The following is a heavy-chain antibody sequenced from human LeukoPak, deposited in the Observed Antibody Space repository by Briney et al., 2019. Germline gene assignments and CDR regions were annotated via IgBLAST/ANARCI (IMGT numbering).Heavy chain of an antibody. CDR1: GFTFSSYG. CDR3: ARDRLLEGAFDI. D-gene: IGHD6-25*01. Sequence: TGGSLRLSCAASGFTFSSYGMSWVRQAPGKGLEWVSSISSSSSYIYYADSVKGRFTISRDNSKNTLYLQMNSLRAEDTAVYYCARDRLLEGAFDIWGQGTMVTVSS. CDR2: ISSSSSYI. V-gene: IGHV3-21*04. J-gene: IGHJ3*02.